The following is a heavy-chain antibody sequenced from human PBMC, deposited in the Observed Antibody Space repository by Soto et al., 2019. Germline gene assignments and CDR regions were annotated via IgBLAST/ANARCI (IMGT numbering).Heavy chain of an antibody. V-gene: IGHV3-30-3*01. CDR1: GFTFSSYA. D-gene: IGHD2-15*01. Sequence: QVQLVESGGGVVQPGRSLRLSCAASGFTFSSYAMHWVRQAPGKGLEWVAVISYDGSNKYYADSVKGRFTISRDNSKNTLYLQMNSLRSEDTAVYYCARDRAFTTPLLPFDYWGQGTLVTVSS. CDR2: ISYDGSNK. CDR3: ARDRAFTTPLLPFDY. J-gene: IGHJ4*02.